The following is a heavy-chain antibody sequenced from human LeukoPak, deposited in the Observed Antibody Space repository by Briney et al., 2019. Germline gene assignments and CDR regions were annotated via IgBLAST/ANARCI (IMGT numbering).Heavy chain of an antibody. V-gene: IGHV4-39*07. D-gene: IGHD3-10*01. Sequence: SETLSLTCTVSGGSISSSSYYWGWIRQPPGKGLEWIGSIYYSGTTYYNPSLKSRVTISVDTSKNQFSLKLSSVTAADTAVYYCASGSTLLLWFGELSPLDYWGQGTLVTVSS. CDR3: ASGSTLLLWFGELSPLDY. J-gene: IGHJ4*02. CDR2: IYYSGTT. CDR1: GGSISSSSYY.